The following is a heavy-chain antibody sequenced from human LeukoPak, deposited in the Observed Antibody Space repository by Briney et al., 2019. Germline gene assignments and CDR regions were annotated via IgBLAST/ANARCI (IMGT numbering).Heavy chain of an antibody. J-gene: IGHJ6*02. D-gene: IGHD6-13*01. Sequence: PGGSLRPSCAASGFTFSSYSMNWVRQAPGKGLEWVSSISSSSSYIYYADSVKGRFTISRDNAKNSLYLQMNSLRAEDTAVYYCARAISSSWSGRDYGMDVWGQGTTVTVSS. V-gene: IGHV3-21*01. CDR2: ISSSSSYI. CDR1: GFTFSSYS. CDR3: ARAISSSWSGRDYGMDV.